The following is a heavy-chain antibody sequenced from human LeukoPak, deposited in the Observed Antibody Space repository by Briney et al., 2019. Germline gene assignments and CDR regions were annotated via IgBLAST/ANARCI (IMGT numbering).Heavy chain of an antibody. V-gene: IGHV4-34*01. CDR3: ARGGYSGYDYWFDP. D-gene: IGHD5-12*01. J-gene: IGHJ5*02. CDR2: INHSGST. Sequence: PSETLSLTCAVYGGSFSGYYWSWIRQPPGKGLEWIGEINHSGSTNYNPSLKSRVTISVDTSKNQFSLKLSSVTAADTAVYYCARGGYSGYDYWFDPWGQGTLVTVSS. CDR1: GGSFSGYY.